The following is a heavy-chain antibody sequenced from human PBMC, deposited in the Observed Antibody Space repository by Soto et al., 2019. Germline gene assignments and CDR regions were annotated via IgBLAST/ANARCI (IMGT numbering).Heavy chain of an antibody. J-gene: IGHJ5*02. D-gene: IGHD4-17*01. CDR2: IFYSGST. CDR1: SGSISSTIYS. V-gene: IGHV4-39*01. Sequence: SETLSLTCTVSSGSISSTIYSWDWIRQPPGKGLEWIGSIFYSGSTYYNPSLKSRVTISVDTSKNQFYLKLSSVIAADTAVYYCARGRDGGGASWGQGALVTVSS. CDR3: ARGRDGGGAS.